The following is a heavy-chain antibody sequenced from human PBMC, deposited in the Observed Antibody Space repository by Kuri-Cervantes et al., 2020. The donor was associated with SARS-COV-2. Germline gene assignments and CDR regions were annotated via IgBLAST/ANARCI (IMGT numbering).Heavy chain of an antibody. CDR3: ARTARGYSYGPIDY. CDR2: IDSDGSST. V-gene: IGHV3-74*01. D-gene: IGHD5-18*01. J-gene: IGHJ4*02. Sequence: GESLKISCAASGFTFSNYWMHWVRQAPGKGLVWVSRIDSDGSSTSYADSVKGRFAISRDNAKNTLLLQMNSLRAEDTAVYYCARTARGYSYGPIDYWGRGALVTVSS. CDR1: GFTFSNYW.